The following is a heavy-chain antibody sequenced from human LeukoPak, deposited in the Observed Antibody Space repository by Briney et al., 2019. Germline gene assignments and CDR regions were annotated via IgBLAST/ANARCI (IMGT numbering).Heavy chain of an antibody. CDR1: GGSISSYY. V-gene: IGHV4-59*12. J-gene: IGHJ4*02. CDR2: IYYSGST. CDR3: AGEGYYDSSGYYLGFDY. D-gene: IGHD3-22*01. Sequence: SSETLSLTCTVSGGSISSYYWSWIRQPPGKGLEWIGYIYYSGSTNYNPSLKSRVTISVDTSKNQFSLKLSSVTAADTAVYYCAGEGYYDSSGYYLGFDYWGQGTLVTVSS.